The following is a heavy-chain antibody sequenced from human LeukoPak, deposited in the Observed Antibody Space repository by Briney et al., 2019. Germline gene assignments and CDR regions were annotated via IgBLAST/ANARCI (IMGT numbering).Heavy chain of an antibody. D-gene: IGHD4-23*01. Sequence: SETLSLTCAACGGSFSGYYWSWIRQPPGKGLEWIGEINHSGSTNYNPSLKSRVTISVDTSKNQFSLKLSSVTAADTAVYYCARGDYGGNTGYFDYWGQGTLVTVSS. CDR2: INHSGST. CDR3: ARGDYGGNTGYFDY. CDR1: GGSFSGYY. V-gene: IGHV4-34*01. J-gene: IGHJ4*02.